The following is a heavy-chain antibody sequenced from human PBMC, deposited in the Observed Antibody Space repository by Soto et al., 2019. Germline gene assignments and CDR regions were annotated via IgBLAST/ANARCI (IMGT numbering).Heavy chain of an antibody. CDR1: GGTFSSYA. D-gene: IGHD5-18*01. Sequence: SVKVSCKASGGTFSSYAISWVRQAPGQGLEWMGGIIPIFGTANYAQKFQGRVTITADESTSTAYMELSSLRSEDTAVYYCARGSLVDTAMVTAFDIWGQGTMVTVSS. V-gene: IGHV1-69*13. CDR3: ARGSLVDTAMVTAFDI. CDR2: IIPIFGTA. J-gene: IGHJ3*02.